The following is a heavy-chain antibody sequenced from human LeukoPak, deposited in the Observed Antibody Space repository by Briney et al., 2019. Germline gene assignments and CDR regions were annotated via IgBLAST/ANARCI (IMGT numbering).Heavy chain of an antibody. V-gene: IGHV4-39*01. D-gene: IGHD3-10*01. CDR2: IYYSGST. J-gene: IGHJ6*03. Sequence: PSETLSLTCTVSGGSISSSSYYWGWIRQPPGKGLEWIGSIYYSGSTYYNPSLKSRVTISVDTSKNQFSLKLSSVTAADTAVYYCARQGLRWLGGTTANYMDVWGKGTTVTVSS. CDR3: ARQGLRWLGGTTANYMDV. CDR1: GGSISSSSYY.